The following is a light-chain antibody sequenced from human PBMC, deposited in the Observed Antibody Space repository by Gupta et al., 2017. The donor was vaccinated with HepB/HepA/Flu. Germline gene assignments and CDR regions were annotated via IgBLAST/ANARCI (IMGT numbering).Light chain of an antibody. CDR1: SSNIGNNA. Sequence: QSVLTQPPSVSEAPRPRVTISCFGSSSNIGNNAVNWYQQVPGKPPKLLIYYDDLMPSGVSDRFSGSRSGTSASLAISDLQSEDEADYYCAAWDESLNAWVFGGGTKVTVL. CDR3: AAWDESLNAWV. V-gene: IGLV1-36*01. J-gene: IGLJ3*02. CDR2: YDD.